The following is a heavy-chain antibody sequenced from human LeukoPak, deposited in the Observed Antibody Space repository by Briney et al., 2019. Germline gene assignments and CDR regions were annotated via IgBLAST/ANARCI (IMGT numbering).Heavy chain of an antibody. V-gene: IGHV4-59*01. D-gene: IGHD3-22*01. Sequence: SETLSLTCTVSGGSLSGYYYTWIRQPPGKGLEWIGYIYYSGSTNYNPSLKSRVTISLDTSKNQFSLKLNSVTAADTAMYYCARSFSPNYYDLLDYWGQGTLVTVSS. CDR1: GGSLSGYY. CDR3: ARSFSPNYYDLLDY. J-gene: IGHJ4*02. CDR2: IYYSGST.